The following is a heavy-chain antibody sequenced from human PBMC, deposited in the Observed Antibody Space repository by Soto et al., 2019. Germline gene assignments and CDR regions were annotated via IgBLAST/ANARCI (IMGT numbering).Heavy chain of an antibody. CDR3: AREGGVSVWGSYRPSGMDV. Sequence: ASVKVSCKASGYTFTSYYMHWVRQAPGQGLEWMGIINPSGGSTSYAQKFQGRVTMTRDTSTSTVDMDRSSLRSEDTAVYYWAREGGVSVWGSYRPSGMDVWGQGTTVTVSS. J-gene: IGHJ6*02. V-gene: IGHV1-46*01. CDR2: INPSGGST. D-gene: IGHD3-16*02. CDR1: GYTFTSYY.